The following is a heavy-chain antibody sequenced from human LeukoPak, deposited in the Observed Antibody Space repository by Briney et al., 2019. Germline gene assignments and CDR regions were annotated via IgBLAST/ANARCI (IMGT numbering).Heavy chain of an antibody. J-gene: IGHJ4*02. Sequence: ASVKVSCKASGYTFTGYYMHWVRQAPGQGLEWMGWINPNSGGTNYAQKFQGGVTMTRDTSISTAYMELSRLRSDDTAVYYCARDSENYYDSSGYRDWGQGTLVTVSS. CDR1: GYTFTGYY. CDR2: INPNSGGT. V-gene: IGHV1-2*02. CDR3: ARDSENYYDSSGYRD. D-gene: IGHD3-22*01.